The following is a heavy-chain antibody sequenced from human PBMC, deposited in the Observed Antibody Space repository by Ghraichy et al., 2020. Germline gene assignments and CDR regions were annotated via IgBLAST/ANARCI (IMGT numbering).Heavy chain of an antibody. J-gene: IGHJ4*02. D-gene: IGHD6-19*01. CDR1: GFTFSSYG. CDR2: ISYDGSNK. Sequence: GGSLRLSCAASGFTFSSYGMHWVRQAPGKGLEWVAVISYDGSNKYYADSVKGRFTISRDNSKNTLYLQMNSLRAEDTAVYYCAKAWGSGWYKTSYYFDYWGQGTLVTVSS. V-gene: IGHV3-30*18. CDR3: AKAWGSGWYKTSYYFDY.